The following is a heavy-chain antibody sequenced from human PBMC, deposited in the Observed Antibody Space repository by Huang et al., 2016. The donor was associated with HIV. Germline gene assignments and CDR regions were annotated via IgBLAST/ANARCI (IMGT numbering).Heavy chain of an antibody. V-gene: IGHV3-23*01. CDR1: RFTFSTYA. CDR3: AKVPTVVTFH. Sequence: DVQLLESGGDFVQPGGSLRLSCAASRFTFSTYAMSWVRQAPGKGLEWVSAISGSGDKTYYAASVKGRFTISRDNSKNTLFLQMNSLRAEDTAVYYCAKVPTVVTFHWGQGTLVTVSS. J-gene: IGHJ4*02. D-gene: IGHD2-21*02. CDR2: ISGSGDKT.